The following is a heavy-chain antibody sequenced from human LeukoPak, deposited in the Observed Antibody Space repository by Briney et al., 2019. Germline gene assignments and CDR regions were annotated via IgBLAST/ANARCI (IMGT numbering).Heavy chain of an antibody. CDR2: ISGSGDNT. J-gene: IGHJ4*02. CDR1: GFTFSNYA. D-gene: IGHD5-18*01. Sequence: GGSLRLSCAASGFTFSNYAMNWVRQAPGKGLEWVSTISGSGDNTYYADSVKGRFTLSRDNSKNTLYLQMNSLRAEDTAVYYCANARLVDTAFGLDYWGQGTLVTVSS. CDR3: ANARLVDTAFGLDY. V-gene: IGHV3-23*01.